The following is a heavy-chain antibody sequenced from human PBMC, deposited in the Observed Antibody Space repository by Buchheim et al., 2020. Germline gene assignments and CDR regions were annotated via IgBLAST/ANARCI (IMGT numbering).Heavy chain of an antibody. V-gene: IGHV3-21*01. CDR2: ISSSSYI. CDR1: GFTFSSYS. D-gene: IGHD2-15*01. J-gene: IGHJ6*02. Sequence: EVQLVESGGGLVKPGGSLRLSCAASGFTFSSYSMNWVRQAPGKGLEWVSSISSSSYIYYADSVKGRFTISRDNAKNSLYLQMNSLRAEDTAVYYCARGQKVVAATHYYGMDVWGQGTT. CDR3: ARGQKVVAATHYYGMDV.